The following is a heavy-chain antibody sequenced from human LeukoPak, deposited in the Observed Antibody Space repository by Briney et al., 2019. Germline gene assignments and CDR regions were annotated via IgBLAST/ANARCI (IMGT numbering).Heavy chain of an antibody. CDR3: ATYYYDSIWGFDP. Sequence: SETLSLTCTVSGGSISSYYWTWIRQPPGKGLDCIGYISYSGSSSYNPSLKSGVTISVDTSKNQFSLKLSAVTAADTAVYYCATYYYDSIWGFDPWGQGTLVTVSS. V-gene: IGHV4-59*01. D-gene: IGHD3-22*01. CDR1: GGSISSYY. J-gene: IGHJ5*02. CDR2: ISYSGSS.